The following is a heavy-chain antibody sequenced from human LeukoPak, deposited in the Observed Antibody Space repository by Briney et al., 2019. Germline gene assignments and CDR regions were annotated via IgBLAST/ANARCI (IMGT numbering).Heavy chain of an antibody. V-gene: IGHV4-39*07. Sequence: PSETLSLTCSVSGGSITSSSYYWGWIRQPPGKGLEWIGTIYHSGTTYYNPSLKNRVTISVDTSKNQFSLKVSSVTAADTAMFYCARWTTTATMGAFDIWGQGTMVTVCS. CDR1: GGSITSSSYY. D-gene: IGHD4-17*01. J-gene: IGHJ3*02. CDR3: ARWTTTATMGAFDI. CDR2: IYHSGTT.